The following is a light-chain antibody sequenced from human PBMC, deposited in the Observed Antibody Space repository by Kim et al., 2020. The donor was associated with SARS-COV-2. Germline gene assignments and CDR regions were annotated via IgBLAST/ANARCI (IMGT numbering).Light chain of an antibody. Sequence: GQRVSISCSGSSSNIGSNYVHWYQHLPGTAPKHLIYRDNQRPSGVPDRFSGSKSGTSASLAISGLRSEDEADYYCAAWDDSLSGRVFGGGTQLTVL. CDR2: RDN. CDR3: AAWDDSLSGRV. J-gene: IGLJ3*02. V-gene: IGLV1-47*01. CDR1: SSNIGSNY.